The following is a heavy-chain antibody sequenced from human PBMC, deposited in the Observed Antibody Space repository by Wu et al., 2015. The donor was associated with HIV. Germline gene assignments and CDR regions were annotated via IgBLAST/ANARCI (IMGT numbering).Heavy chain of an antibody. CDR2: MNPKSVHT. CDR3: ARGPSTRVGEVGGYWFDP. D-gene: IGHD3-16*01. Sequence: QVQLVQSGAEVKEPGDSVKVSCKASGYTFTNYDIHWVRQAPGQGLEWMGWMNPKSVHTGYAQKFQGRVMMTRDTSINTAYMELDSLTSDDTAVFYCARGPSTRVGEVGGYWFDPVGPRGPWSPSPQ. J-gene: IGHJ5*02. CDR1: GYTFTNYD. V-gene: IGHV1-8*01.